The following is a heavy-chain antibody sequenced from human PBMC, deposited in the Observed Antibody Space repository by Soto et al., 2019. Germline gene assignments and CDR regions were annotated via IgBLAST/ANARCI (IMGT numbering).Heavy chain of an antibody. CDR2: ISYDGSNK. D-gene: IGHD1-26*01. Sequence: QVQLVESGGGVVQPGRSLILSCAASGFTFSSYAMHWVRQAPGKGLEWVAVISYDGSNKYYVDSAKGRFTISRDNSRSTLYLQMDSLRAEDTAVYYCAKPGKRTVGYYYYAMDVWGHGTTVAVSS. CDR1: GFTFSSYA. J-gene: IGHJ6*02. CDR3: AKPGKRTVGYYYYAMDV. V-gene: IGHV3-30*18.